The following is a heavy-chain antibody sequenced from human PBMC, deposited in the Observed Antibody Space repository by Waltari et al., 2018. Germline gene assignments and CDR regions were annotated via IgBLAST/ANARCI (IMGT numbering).Heavy chain of an antibody. CDR1: GDSVASIHAA. CDR2: TYYRSTWYT. V-gene: IGHV6-1*01. J-gene: IGHJ4*02. D-gene: IGHD6-19*01. CDR3: SRTFWLDYFDY. Sequence: QVLLQQSGPELVKPSQTLSLTCAISGDSVASIHAAWNWVRQSPSRGLEWLGRTYYRSTWYTDYAASVKGRVTIDRDTAKNQFSLNISSVTPDDTAVYYCSRTFWLDYFDYWGQGALVTVAS.